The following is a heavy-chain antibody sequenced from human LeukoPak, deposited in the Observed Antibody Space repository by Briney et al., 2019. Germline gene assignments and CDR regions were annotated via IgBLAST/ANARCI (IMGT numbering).Heavy chain of an antibody. D-gene: IGHD3-22*01. Sequence: GGSLRLPCAASGFTFSNAWMSWVRQAPGKGLEWVGRIKSKTDGGTTDYAAPVKGRFTISRDDSKNTLYLQMNSLKTEDTAVYYCTTGEITMIVGRGDYWGQGTLVTVSS. CDR3: TTGEITMIVGRGDY. CDR2: IKSKTDGGTT. J-gene: IGHJ4*02. CDR1: GFTFSNAW. V-gene: IGHV3-15*01.